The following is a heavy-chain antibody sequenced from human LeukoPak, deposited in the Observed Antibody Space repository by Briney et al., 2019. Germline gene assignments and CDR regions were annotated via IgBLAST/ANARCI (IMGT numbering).Heavy chain of an antibody. D-gene: IGHD5-12*01. CDR3: AKDMRSRGYSGYDCFDY. J-gene: IGHJ4*02. CDR2: INPHSGDT. Sequence: GASVKVSCKASRYTFTGYYMHWVRQAPGQGLEWMGWINPHSGDTNYVQKFQGRVTMTRDTSTSTAYMEVSRLRSDDTAVYYCAKDMRSRGYSGYDCFDYWGQGTLVTVSS. CDR1: RYTFTGYY. V-gene: IGHV1-2*02.